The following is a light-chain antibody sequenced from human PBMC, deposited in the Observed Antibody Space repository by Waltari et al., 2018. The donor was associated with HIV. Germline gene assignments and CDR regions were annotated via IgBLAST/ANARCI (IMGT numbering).Light chain of an antibody. J-gene: IGLJ3*02. V-gene: IGLV2-14*01. CDR2: EVS. Sequence: QSALTQPDSVSGSPGQSITISCTGTSSDVGGSNYVSWYQQHPGKAPKLMIFEVSNRPSGVSNRFSGSKSVNTASLTISGLQAEDEADYYCSSYTTRSTPDPNWVFGGGTKLTVL. CDR1: SSDVGGSNY. CDR3: SSYTTRSTPDPNWV.